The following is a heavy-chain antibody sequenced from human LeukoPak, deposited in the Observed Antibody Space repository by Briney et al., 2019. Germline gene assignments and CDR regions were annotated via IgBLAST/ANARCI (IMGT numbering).Heavy chain of an antibody. Sequence: GGSLRLSCAASGFTVGTKYMNWVRQAPGKGLEWVSILYSGDDTYYADSVRGRFIVSRDSSKNTLYLHMSALRAEDTAVYYCARVGDHYHWYLDLWGRGTLVTVSP. D-gene: IGHD3-10*01. CDR3: ARVGDHYHWYLDL. CDR1: GFTVGTKY. V-gene: IGHV3-53*01. CDR2: LYSGDDT. J-gene: IGHJ2*01.